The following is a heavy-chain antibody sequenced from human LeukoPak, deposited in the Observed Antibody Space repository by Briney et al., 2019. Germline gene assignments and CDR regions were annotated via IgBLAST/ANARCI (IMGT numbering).Heavy chain of an antibody. D-gene: IGHD3-3*01. CDR1: GGSFSGYY. CDR3: ARGLGSITIFGVVIMRANWFDP. J-gene: IGHJ5*02. CDR2: INHSGST. V-gene: IGHV4-34*01. Sequence: SETLSLTCAVYGGSFSGYYWSWIRQPPGKGLEWIGEINHSGSTNYNPSLKSRVTISVDTSKNQFSLKLSSVTAADTAMYYCARGLGSITIFGVVIMRANWFDPWGQGTLVTVSS.